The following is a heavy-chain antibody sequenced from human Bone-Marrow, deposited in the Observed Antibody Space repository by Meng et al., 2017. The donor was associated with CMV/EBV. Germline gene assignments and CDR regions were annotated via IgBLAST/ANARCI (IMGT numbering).Heavy chain of an antibody. D-gene: IGHD2/OR15-2a*01. CDR3: TVNIWSDY. CDR2: IKSKTRGETT. Sequence: NWVRQAPGKGLGWVGRIKSKTRGETTDYAAPVKGRFTISRDDSKNTLYLQMNSLITEDTAVYYCTVNIWSDYWGQGTLVTVPS. V-gene: IGHV3-15*07. J-gene: IGHJ4*02.